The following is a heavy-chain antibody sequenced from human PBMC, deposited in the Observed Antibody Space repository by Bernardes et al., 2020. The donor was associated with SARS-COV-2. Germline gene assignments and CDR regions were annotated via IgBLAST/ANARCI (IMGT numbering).Heavy chain of an antibody. Sequence: SEPLSLTCIVSGGSISNYYWSWLRQPPGKGLEWIGYIYYSGTTNYNPSLKSRVTISVDTSKNQFSLKLSSVTATDTAVYYCARDFGYDSSGYPYNWFDPWGQGTLVTVSS. J-gene: IGHJ5*02. CDR2: IYYSGTT. D-gene: IGHD3-22*01. V-gene: IGHV4-59*01. CDR3: ARDFGYDSSGYPYNWFDP. CDR1: GGSISNYY.